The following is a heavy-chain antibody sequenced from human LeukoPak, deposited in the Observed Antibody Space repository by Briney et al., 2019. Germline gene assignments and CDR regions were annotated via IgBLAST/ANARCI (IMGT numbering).Heavy chain of an antibody. J-gene: IGHJ4*02. CDR2: IYYSGST. Sequence: PSETLSLTCTVSGGSISSYYWSWIRQPPGKGLEWIGYIYYSGSTNYNPSLKSRVTISVDTSKNQFSLKLSSVTAADTAVYYCARVGYDSSGYYIDYWGQGTLVTVSS. CDR1: GGSISSYY. CDR3: ARVGYDSSGYYIDY. D-gene: IGHD3-22*01. V-gene: IGHV4-59*01.